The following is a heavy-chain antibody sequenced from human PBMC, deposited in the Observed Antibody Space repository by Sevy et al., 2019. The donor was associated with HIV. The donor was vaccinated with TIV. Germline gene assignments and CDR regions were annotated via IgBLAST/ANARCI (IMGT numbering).Heavy chain of an antibody. J-gene: IGHJ6*02. CDR2: MNPNSGNT. V-gene: IGHV1-8*01. CDR3: ARVRELLYYYYGMDV. D-gene: IGHD1-26*01. Sequence: ASVKVSCKASGYTFTSYDINWVRQATGQGLEWMGWMNPNSGNTGYAQKFQDRVTMTRNTSISTAYMELSSLRSEDTAVYYCARVRELLYYYYGMDVWGQGTTVTVSS. CDR1: GYTFTSYD.